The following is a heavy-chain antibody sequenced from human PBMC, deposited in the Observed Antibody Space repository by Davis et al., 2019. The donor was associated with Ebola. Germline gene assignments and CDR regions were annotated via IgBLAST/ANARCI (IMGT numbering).Heavy chain of an antibody. D-gene: IGHD6-19*01. V-gene: IGHV3-53*05. J-gene: IGHJ4*02. CDR3: ATTQWLREFDN. Sequence: PGGSLRLSCTASGFTVSSNHMSWXXXXXXXXXXXXXVFYAQRTAYADAVRGRFIISRDKSNNTLYLEMSSLRVDDTAVYYCATTQWLREFDNWGQGTLVTVSS. CDR1: GFTVSSNH. CDR2: FYAQRT.